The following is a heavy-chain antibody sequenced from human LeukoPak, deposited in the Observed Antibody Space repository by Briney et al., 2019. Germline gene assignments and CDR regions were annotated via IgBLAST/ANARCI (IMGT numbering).Heavy chain of an antibody. D-gene: IGHD3-16*02. CDR2: ISAYNGNT. Sequence: GASVKVSCKASGYTFTSYGISWVRQAPGQGLEWMGWISAYNGNTNYAQKLQGKVSMSTDTSTSTAYMELRSLRSDDTAVYYCAKDRGYQSTFGGVIVKFFSRGRAFDIWGQGTMVTVSS. V-gene: IGHV1-18*01. CDR1: GYTFTSYG. J-gene: IGHJ3*02. CDR3: AKDRGYQSTFGGVIVKFFSRGRAFDI.